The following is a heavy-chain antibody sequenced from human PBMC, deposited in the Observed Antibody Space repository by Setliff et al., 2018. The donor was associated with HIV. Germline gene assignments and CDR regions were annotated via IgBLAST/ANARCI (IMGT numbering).Heavy chain of an antibody. V-gene: IGHV4-39*07. CDR1: GGSISSSNYY. CDR3: ARGGAVSADFDS. J-gene: IGHJ5*01. D-gene: IGHD3-16*01. Sequence: PSETLSLTCTVSGGSISSSNYYWGWIRQPPGKGLEWIGSIYYDGRTFYKPSLKSRLTISVDTSKNQFSLSLNSVTAADTAVYFCARGGAVSADFDSWGQGTLVTVSS. CDR2: IYYDGRT.